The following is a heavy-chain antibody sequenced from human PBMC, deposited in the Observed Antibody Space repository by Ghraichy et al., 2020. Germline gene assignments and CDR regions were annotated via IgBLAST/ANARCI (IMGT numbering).Heavy chain of an antibody. CDR3: ARATYCSYGECYPNAMDV. CDR1: GFSFNNYD. Sequence: GGSLRLSCAASGFSFNNYDMHCVRRASGKGLEWVAGVGTGHDSFYPDSMRGRFTISRDNAKNSFYLQMNSLTASDTAVYYCARATYCSYGECYPNAMDVWGQGTTVTVSS. V-gene: IGHV3-13*01. CDR2: VGTGHDS. J-gene: IGHJ6*02. D-gene: IGHD2-8*01.